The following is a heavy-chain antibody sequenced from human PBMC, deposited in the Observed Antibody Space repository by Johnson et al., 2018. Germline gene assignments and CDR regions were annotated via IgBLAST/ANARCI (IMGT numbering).Heavy chain of an antibody. D-gene: IGHD6-19*01. V-gene: IGHV3-11*04. J-gene: IGHJ3*02. CDR1: GFTFSDYY. CDR3: ARDYSSGWPLDAFDI. Sequence: QVQLVESGGGLVKXGGSLRLXCAASGFTFSDYYMSWIRQAPGKGLEWVSYISSSGSTIDYADPVKGRFTISRDNAKNSLYPQMNSLRAEDPAGYYCARDYSSGWPLDAFDIWGQGTMVTVSS. CDR2: ISSSGSTI.